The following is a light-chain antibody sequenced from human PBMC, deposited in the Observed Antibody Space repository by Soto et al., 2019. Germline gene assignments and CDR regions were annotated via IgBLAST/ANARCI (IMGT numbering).Light chain of an antibody. V-gene: IGKV1-6*01. CDR2: AAS. CDR3: LQDYNYPWT. J-gene: IGKJ1*01. CDR1: QGIRSD. Sequence: AIQMTQSPSSLSASVGDRVTITCRASQGIRSDLGWYQQKPGKAPNLLIYAASSLQSGVPSRFSGSRSGTDFTLTISSLQPEDFATYYCLQDYNYPWTFGQGTKVEIK.